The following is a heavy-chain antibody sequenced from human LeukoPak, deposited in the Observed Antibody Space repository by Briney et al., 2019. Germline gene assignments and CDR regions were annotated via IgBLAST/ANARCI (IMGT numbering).Heavy chain of an antibody. D-gene: IGHD6-6*01. CDR3: ARRYSSSSFDY. CDR1: GGSVSSGGYY. J-gene: IGHJ4*02. Sequence: SETLSLTCTVSGGSVSSGGYYWRWIRQPPGKGLEWIGYIHYSGSTNYNPSLKSRVTISVDTSKIQFSLKLTSVTAADTAVYYCARRYSSSSFDYWGQGTLVTVSS. V-gene: IGHV4-61*08. CDR2: IHYSGST.